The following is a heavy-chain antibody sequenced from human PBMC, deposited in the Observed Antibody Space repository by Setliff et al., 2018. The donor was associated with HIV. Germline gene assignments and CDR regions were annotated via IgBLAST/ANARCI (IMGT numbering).Heavy chain of an antibody. D-gene: IGHD7-27*01. CDR1: GFTFSSYS. J-gene: IGHJ4*02. Sequence: PGGSLRLSCAASGFTFSSYSMNWVRQAPGKGLEWVSSISSSSSYIHYADSVKGRFTISRDNAKNSLYLQMNSLRAEDTAVYYCAKGGIGRNWGIDYWGQGTLVTVSS. CDR3: AKGGIGRNWGIDY. V-gene: IGHV3-21*01. CDR2: ISSSSSYI.